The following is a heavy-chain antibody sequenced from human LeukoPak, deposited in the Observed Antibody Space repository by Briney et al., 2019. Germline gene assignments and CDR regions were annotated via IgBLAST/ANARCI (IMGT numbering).Heavy chain of an antibody. CDR2: ISGSGGTT. J-gene: IGHJ4*02. CDR3: AKNLMGYAWGSPEQ. Sequence: GGSLRLSCAASGFTFSSYAMSWVRQAPGRGLEWVSAISGSGGTTYYADSVKGRFTISRDNSKNTLYLQMNTLRAEDTALYYCAKNLMGYAWGSPEQWGQGTLVTVSS. D-gene: IGHD3-16*01. CDR1: GFTFSSYA. V-gene: IGHV3-23*01.